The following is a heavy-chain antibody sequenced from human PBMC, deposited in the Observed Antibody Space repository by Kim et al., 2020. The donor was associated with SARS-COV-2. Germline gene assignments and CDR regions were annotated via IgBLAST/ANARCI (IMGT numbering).Heavy chain of an antibody. J-gene: IGHJ4*02. V-gene: IGHV4-59*01. CDR3: ARDRRRGEYYFDY. Sequence: YHPSLKSRVTISIDTSKNQCSLKLSAVTAADAAVYYCARDRRRGEYYFDYWGQGTLVTVSS. D-gene: IGHD3-10*01.